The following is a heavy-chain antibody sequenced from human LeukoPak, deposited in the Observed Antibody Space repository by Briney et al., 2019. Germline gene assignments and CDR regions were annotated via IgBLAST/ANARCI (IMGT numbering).Heavy chain of an antibody. Sequence: GGSLRLSCAASGFTFSNYGMNWVRQAPGKGLEWVANIKQDGKGKYYVDSVKGRFTISRDNAKKALYLQMNSLRAEDTAVYYCARAEYSSSWFLEYWGQGTLVTVSS. CDR2: IKQDGKGK. CDR3: ARAEYSSSWFLEY. J-gene: IGHJ4*02. D-gene: IGHD6-13*01. CDR1: GFTFSNYG. V-gene: IGHV3-7*01.